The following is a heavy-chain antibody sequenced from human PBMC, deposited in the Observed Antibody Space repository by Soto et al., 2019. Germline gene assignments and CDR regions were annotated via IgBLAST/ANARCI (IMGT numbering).Heavy chain of an antibody. CDR3: ARDVSTYYYDSSGYPKEDHFDY. D-gene: IGHD3-22*01. J-gene: IGHJ4*02. CDR2: ISAYNGNT. Sequence: ASVKVSCKASGYTFTSYGISWVRQAPGQGLEWMGWISAYNGNTNYAQKLQGRATMTTDTSTSTAYMELRSLRSDDTAVYYCARDVSTYYYDSSGYPKEDHFDYWGQGTLVTVSS. CDR1: GYTFTSYG. V-gene: IGHV1-18*01.